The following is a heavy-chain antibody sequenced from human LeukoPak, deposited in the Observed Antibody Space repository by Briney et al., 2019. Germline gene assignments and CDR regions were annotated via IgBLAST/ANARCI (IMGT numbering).Heavy chain of an antibody. CDR3: ARDADTAMEYYFDY. CDR2: ISYDGSNK. J-gene: IGHJ4*02. Sequence: GGSLRLSCAASGFTFSSYAMHWVRQAPGKGLEWVAVISYDGSNKYYAGSVKGRFTISRDNSKNTLYLQMNSLRAEDTAVYYCARDADTAMEYYFDYWGQGTLVTVSS. V-gene: IGHV3-30*04. CDR1: GFTFSSYA. D-gene: IGHD5-18*01.